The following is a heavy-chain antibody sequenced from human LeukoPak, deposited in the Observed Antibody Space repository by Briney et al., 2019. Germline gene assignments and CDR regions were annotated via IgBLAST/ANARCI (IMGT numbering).Heavy chain of an antibody. CDR1: GFTFSYYA. V-gene: IGHV3-30-3*01. D-gene: IGHD2-8*01. CDR3: ARDTVNGPFVISLDL. J-gene: IGHJ5*02. CDR2: ISYDGSNK. Sequence: GGSLRLSCAASGFTFSYYAMHWVRQAPGKGLEWVAVISYDGSNKYYADSVKGRFTISRDNSKNTLYLQMNSLRAEDTAVYYCARDTVNGPFVISLDLWGQGVLVTVSS.